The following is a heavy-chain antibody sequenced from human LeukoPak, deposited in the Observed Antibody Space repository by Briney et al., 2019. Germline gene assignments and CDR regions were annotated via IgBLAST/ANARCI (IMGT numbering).Heavy chain of an antibody. CDR1: GGSISSYY. Sequence: SETLSLTCTVSGGSISSYYWSWIRQPAGKGLEWIGRIYTSGSTNYNPSLKSRVTMSVDTSKNQFSLKLSSVTAADTAVYYCAGRSVVVAAMGFDYWGQGTLVTVS. CDR3: AGRSVVVAAMGFDY. D-gene: IGHD2-15*01. J-gene: IGHJ4*02. V-gene: IGHV4-4*07. CDR2: IYTSGST.